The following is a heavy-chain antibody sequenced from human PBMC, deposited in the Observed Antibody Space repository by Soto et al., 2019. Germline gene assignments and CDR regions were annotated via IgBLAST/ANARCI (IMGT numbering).Heavy chain of an antibody. D-gene: IGHD3-10*01. V-gene: IGHV1-69*06. CDR2: IIPIFGTA. Sequence: SVKVSCKASGGTFSSYAISWVRQAPGQGLEWMGGIIPIFGTANYAQKFQGRVTITADKSTSTAYMELSSLRSEDTAVYYCARVMVRGVIKDYYYYGMDVWGQGTTFTV. CDR3: ARVMVRGVIKDYYYYGMDV. J-gene: IGHJ6*02. CDR1: GGTFSSYA.